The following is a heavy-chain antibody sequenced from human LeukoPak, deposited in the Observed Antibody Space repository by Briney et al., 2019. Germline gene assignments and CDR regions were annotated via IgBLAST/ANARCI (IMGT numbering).Heavy chain of an antibody. D-gene: IGHD2-2*01. J-gene: IGHJ3*01. CDR3: AKDRSCTGSSCNVGS. CDR1: GFTFSSYW. V-gene: IGHV3-7*05. Sequence: GGSLRLSCAASGFTFSSYWMSWVRQAPGKGLEWVANIKQDGSEKYYVDSVKGRFTISRDNAKNSLYLQMNSLRAEDTAVYYCAKDRSCTGSSCNVGSWGQGTMVTASS. CDR2: IKQDGSEK.